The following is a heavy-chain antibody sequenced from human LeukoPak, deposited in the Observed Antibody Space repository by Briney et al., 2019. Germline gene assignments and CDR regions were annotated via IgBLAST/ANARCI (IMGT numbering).Heavy chain of an antibody. CDR2: ISGSGGST. V-gene: IGHV3-23*01. J-gene: IGHJ4*02. Sequence: GGSLRLSCAASGFTFSSYAMSWVRQAPGKGMEWVSAISGSGGSTYYADSVKGRFTISRDNSKNTLYLQMNSLRAEDTAVYYCASMVTQYYFDYWGQGTLVTVSS. CDR3: ASMVTQYYFDY. CDR1: GFTFSSYA. D-gene: IGHD4-23*01.